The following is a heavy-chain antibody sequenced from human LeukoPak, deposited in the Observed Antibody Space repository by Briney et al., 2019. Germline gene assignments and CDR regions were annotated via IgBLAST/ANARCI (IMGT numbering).Heavy chain of an antibody. Sequence: ASVKVSCKASGYTFTNYYMHWVRQAPGQGLEWLGLITPSGGSTWYAQKFQGRVTMTRDMSTSTDYMELSSLRSEDTAVYYCARDAIAAAGTQLPYYYYYMDVWGKGTTVTISS. CDR2: ITPSGGST. D-gene: IGHD6-13*01. V-gene: IGHV1-46*01. CDR1: GYTFTNYY. CDR3: ARDAIAAAGTQLPYYYYYMDV. J-gene: IGHJ6*03.